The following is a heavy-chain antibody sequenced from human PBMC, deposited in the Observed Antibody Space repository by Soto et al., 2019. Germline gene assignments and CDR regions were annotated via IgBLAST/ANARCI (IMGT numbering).Heavy chain of an antibody. D-gene: IGHD3-9*01. CDR2: IYYRGNT. CDR1: GGSMSPYY. J-gene: IGHJ6*04. Sequence: SETLSLTCTVSGGSMSPYYWSWIRQPPGKGLEWIANIYYRGNTNYNPSFESRVTISIDTSKNQFSLKLISMTAADTAMYYCARLSKMTGDFDYSNVIDVSGKVPTLTV. V-gene: IGHV4-59*12. CDR3: ARLSKMTGDFDYSNVIDV.